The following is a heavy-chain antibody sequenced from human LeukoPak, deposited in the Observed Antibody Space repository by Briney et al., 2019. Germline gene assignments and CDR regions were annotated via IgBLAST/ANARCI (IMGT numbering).Heavy chain of an antibody. Sequence: GGSLRLSCAASGFTFSSYWMSWVRQAPGKGLEWVANIKQDGSEKYYVDSVKGRFTISRDNAKNSLYLQMNSLRAEDTAVYYCARDPVGSGKGYYGMDVWGQGTTVTVSS. D-gene: IGHD3-10*01. V-gene: IGHV3-7*01. CDR3: ARDPVGSGKGYYGMDV. J-gene: IGHJ6*02. CDR2: IKQDGSEK. CDR1: GFTFSSYW.